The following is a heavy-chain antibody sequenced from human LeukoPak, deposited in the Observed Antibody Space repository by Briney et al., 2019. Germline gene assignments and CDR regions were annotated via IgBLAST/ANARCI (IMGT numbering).Heavy chain of an antibody. D-gene: IGHD2/OR15-2a*01. CDR1: GGSFGDFY. Sequence: SETLSLTCAVSGGSFGDFYWSWIRQTPGKGLEWIGAINHSGYTNYYPSLKSRVTISVDTSKNQFSLRLSSVTAADTAVYYCARNDYFGINNGMDVWGQGTTVTVS. J-gene: IGHJ6*02. CDR3: ARNDYFGINNGMDV. V-gene: IGHV4-34*01. CDR2: INHSGYT.